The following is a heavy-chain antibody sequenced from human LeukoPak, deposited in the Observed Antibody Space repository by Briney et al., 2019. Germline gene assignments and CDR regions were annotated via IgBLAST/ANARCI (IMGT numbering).Heavy chain of an antibody. CDR3: ARGRSVVVPAAIGY. V-gene: IGHV3-30*09. D-gene: IGHD2-2*01. CDR2: ISYDGSNK. CDR1: GFTFSSYA. J-gene: IGHJ4*02. Sequence: GGSLRPSCAASGFTFSSYAMHWVRQAPGKGLEWVAVISYDGSNKYYADSVKGRFAISRDNSKNTLYLQMNSLRAEDTAVYYCARGRSVVVPAAIGYWGQGTLVTVSS.